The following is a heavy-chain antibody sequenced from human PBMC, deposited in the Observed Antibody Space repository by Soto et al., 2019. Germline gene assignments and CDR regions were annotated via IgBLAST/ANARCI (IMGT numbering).Heavy chain of an antibody. Sequence: SETLPLTCAVYGGSFSGYYWSWIRQPPGKGLEWIGEINHSGSTNYNPSLKSRVTISVDTSKNQFSLKLSSVTAADTAVYYCARGRFLRGYCSGGSCYSSWFDPWGQGTLVTV. J-gene: IGHJ5*02. CDR1: GGSFSGYY. CDR2: INHSGST. D-gene: IGHD2-15*01. V-gene: IGHV4-34*01. CDR3: ARGRFLRGYCSGGSCYSSWFDP.